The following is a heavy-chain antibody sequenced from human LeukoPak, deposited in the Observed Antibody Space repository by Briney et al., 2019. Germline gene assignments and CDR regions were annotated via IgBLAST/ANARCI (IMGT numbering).Heavy chain of an antibody. CDR1: GYTFTGYY. Sequence: GASVKVSCKASGYTFTGYYMHWVRQARGQGLEWMGWINPNSGGTNYAQKFQGWVTMTRDTSISTAYMELSRLRSDDTAVYYCARGPFSLAVAGGAFDIWGQGTMVTVSS. V-gene: IGHV1-2*04. CDR3: ARGPFSLAVAGGAFDI. CDR2: INPNSGGT. D-gene: IGHD6-19*01. J-gene: IGHJ3*02.